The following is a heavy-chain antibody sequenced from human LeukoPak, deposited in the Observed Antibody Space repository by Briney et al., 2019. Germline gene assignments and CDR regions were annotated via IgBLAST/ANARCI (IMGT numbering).Heavy chain of an antibody. J-gene: IGHJ5*02. CDR2: IYPRDSEI. D-gene: IGHD6-13*01. V-gene: IGHV5-51*01. CDR1: GYCFSTYW. Sequence: GESLKISCEGSGYCFSTYWIAWMRQRPGKGLEWMGSIYPRDSEIRYSPSFQGQVTISADNSISTAYLQWSSLKASDTAMYYCARPAFSSSLSSHFDPWGQGTLVTVSS. CDR3: ARPAFSSSLSSHFDP.